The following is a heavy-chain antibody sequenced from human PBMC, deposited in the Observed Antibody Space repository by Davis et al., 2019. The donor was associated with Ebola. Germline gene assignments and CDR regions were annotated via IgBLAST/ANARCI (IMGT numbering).Heavy chain of an antibody. D-gene: IGHD2-2*01. Sequence: GESLKISCAASGFTFSDYYMSWIRQAPGKGPEWVSYISSSGSTIYYAESVKGRFTISRDNAKNSLYLQMNSLRAEDTAVYYCATGLPAARVYYYGMDVWGQGTTVTVSS. CDR3: ATGLPAARVYYYGMDV. V-gene: IGHV3-11*04. CDR1: GFTFSDYY. CDR2: ISSSGSTI. J-gene: IGHJ6*02.